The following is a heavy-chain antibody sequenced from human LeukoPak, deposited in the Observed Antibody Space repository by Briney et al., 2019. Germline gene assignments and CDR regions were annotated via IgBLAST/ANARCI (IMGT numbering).Heavy chain of an antibody. CDR2: IYYSGST. D-gene: IGHD6-19*01. J-gene: IGHJ6*03. V-gene: IGHV4-59*08. Sequence: SETLSLTCTVSGGSISSYYWSWIRQPPWKGLEWIGYIYYSGSTNYNPSLKSRVTISVDKSKNQFSLKLNSVTAADTAVYYCARVSSGWYYYYYYYMDVWGKGTTVTVSS. CDR3: ARVSSGWYYYYYYYMDV. CDR1: GGSISSYY.